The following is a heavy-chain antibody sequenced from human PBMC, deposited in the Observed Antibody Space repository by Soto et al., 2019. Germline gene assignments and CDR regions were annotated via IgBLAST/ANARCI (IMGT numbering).Heavy chain of an antibody. Sequence: SETMSLTCTVCGGSMSSSSYDGGWIHQPPGKGLEWIGSIYYSGSTYYNPSLKSRVTISVDTSKNQFSLTLSFVTAADTAVYYCARHLGYCISTSCYPGYYGMDVWGQGTTVTVSS. CDR1: GGSMSSSSYD. CDR2: IYYSGST. CDR3: ARHLGYCISTSCYPGYYGMDV. J-gene: IGHJ6*02. V-gene: IGHV4-39*01. D-gene: IGHD2-2*01.